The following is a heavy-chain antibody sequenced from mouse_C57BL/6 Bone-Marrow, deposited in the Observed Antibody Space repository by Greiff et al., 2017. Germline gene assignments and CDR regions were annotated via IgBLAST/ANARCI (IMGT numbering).Heavy chain of an antibody. J-gene: IGHJ3*01. CDR3: ASGDWFAY. CDR2: IDPSDSYT. V-gene: IGHV1-59*01. CDR1: GYTFTSYW. Sequence: VQLQQPGAELVRPGTSVKLSCKASGYTFTSYWMHWVKQRPGQGLEWIGVIDPSDSYTNYNQKFKGKATLTVDTSSSTAYMQLSSLTSEDSAVYYCASGDWFAYWGQGTLVTVSA.